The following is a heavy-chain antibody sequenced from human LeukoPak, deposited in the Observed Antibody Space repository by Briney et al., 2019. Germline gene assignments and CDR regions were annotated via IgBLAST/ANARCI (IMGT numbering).Heavy chain of an antibody. V-gene: IGHV3-74*01. D-gene: IGHD1-14*01. CDR2: VKSDGTAT. Sequence: GGSLRLSCAASGFTFSSHLMHWVRQAQGTGLVGVSSVKSDGTATNYADSVKGRFTISRDNAKNTLYLQTNSLRVEDTAVYYCVRKFATGDWGQGTLVTVSS. J-gene: IGHJ4*02. CDR1: GFTFSSHL. CDR3: VRKFATGD.